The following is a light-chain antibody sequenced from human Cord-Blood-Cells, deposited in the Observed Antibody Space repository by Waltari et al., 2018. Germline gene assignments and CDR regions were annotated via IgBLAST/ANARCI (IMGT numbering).Light chain of an antibody. J-gene: IGKJ4*01. Sequence: EIVLTQSPGTLSLSPGERATLSCRASQSVSSSYLALYQQTPGQAPRLLIYCASSRATGIPDRFSGSGSGTDFTLTISRLEPEDFAVYYCQQYGSSPLTFGGGTKVEIK. CDR3: QQYGSSPLT. V-gene: IGKV3-20*01. CDR2: CAS. CDR1: QSVSSSY.